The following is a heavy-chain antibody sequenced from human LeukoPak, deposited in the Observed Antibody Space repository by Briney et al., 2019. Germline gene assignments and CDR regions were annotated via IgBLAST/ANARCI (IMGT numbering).Heavy chain of an antibody. CDR2: IWYDGSNK. V-gene: IGHV3-33*01. CDR1: GFTFSSYG. D-gene: IGHD2-15*01. Sequence: PGGSLRLSCAASGFTFSSYGMHWVRQAPGKGLEWVAVIWYDGSNKYYADSVKGRFTISRDNSKNTLYLQMNSLRAEDTAVYYCASTSPATGPYCSGGSCYSDFDYWGQGALVTVSS. J-gene: IGHJ4*02. CDR3: ASTSPATGPYCSGGSCYSDFDY.